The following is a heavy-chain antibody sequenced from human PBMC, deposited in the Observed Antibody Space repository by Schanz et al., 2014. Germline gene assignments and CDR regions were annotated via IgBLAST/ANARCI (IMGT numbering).Heavy chain of an antibody. CDR1: GFTFSDYW. V-gene: IGHV3-7*02. CDR3: AKKVPAYNPFDS. J-gene: IGHJ4*02. Sequence: EVQLLESGGGLVQPGGSLRLSCTASGFTFSDYWMSWVRQAPGKGPEWVANIKHDGSVKDYVDSVEGRFTISRDNAKNTLYLQMNTLRAEDTAVYYCAKKVPAYNPFDSWGQGTLVTVSA. CDR2: IKHDGSVK. D-gene: IGHD1-1*01.